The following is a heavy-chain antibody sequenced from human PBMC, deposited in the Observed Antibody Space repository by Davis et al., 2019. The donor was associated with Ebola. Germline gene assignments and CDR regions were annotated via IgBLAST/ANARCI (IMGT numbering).Heavy chain of an antibody. J-gene: IGHJ4*02. D-gene: IGHD1-1*01. Sequence: GESLKISCKGSGYSFTSYWIGWVRQMPGKGLEWMGIIYPGDSDTRYSPSFQGQVTISADKSVGTAYLQWSSLQASDTAMYYCARAQFPTTSDHWGQGTLVTVSS. V-gene: IGHV5-51*01. CDR3: ARAQFPTTSDH. CDR1: GYSFTSYW. CDR2: IYPGDSDT.